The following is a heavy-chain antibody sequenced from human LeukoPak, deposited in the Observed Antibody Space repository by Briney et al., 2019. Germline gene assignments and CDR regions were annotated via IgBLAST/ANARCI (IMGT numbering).Heavy chain of an antibody. Sequence: GGPLRLSCAASGFTVSNNYMSWVRQAPGKGLEWVSVIYNGGSTYYADSVKGRFTVSRDNSKNTLYLQMNSLRAEDTAVYYCAREIWDWGQGTLVTVSS. J-gene: IGHJ4*02. V-gene: IGHV3-66*01. D-gene: IGHD3-16*01. CDR3: AREIWD. CDR1: GFTVSNNY. CDR2: IYNGGST.